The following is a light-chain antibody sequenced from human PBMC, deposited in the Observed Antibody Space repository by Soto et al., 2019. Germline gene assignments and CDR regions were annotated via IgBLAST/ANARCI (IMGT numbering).Light chain of an antibody. CDR2: DAS. CDR3: QQYSNSRT. J-gene: IGKJ1*01. V-gene: IGKV3-20*01. CDR1: ESVNSNY. Sequence: EIVLTQSPGTLSLSPGERATLSCRANESVNSNYLGWYQQRPGQAPRLLVYDASKRATGIPDRFSGSGSGTDFTFTISRLEPEDFAVYYCQQYSNSRTFGQGTKVETK.